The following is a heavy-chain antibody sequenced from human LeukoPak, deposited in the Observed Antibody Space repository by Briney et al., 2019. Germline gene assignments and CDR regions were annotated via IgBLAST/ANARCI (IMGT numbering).Heavy chain of an antibody. V-gene: IGHV3-23*01. D-gene: IGHD6-13*01. CDR2: ISGSGGST. Sequence: GGSLRLSCAASGFTFSSYAMYWVRQAPGKGLEWVSGISGSGGSTYYADSVKGRFTISRDNSKNTLYLQTNSLRAEDTAVYYCAREGSSSWYEDYFDYWGQGTLVTVSS. J-gene: IGHJ4*02. CDR3: AREGSSSWYEDYFDY. CDR1: GFTFSSYA.